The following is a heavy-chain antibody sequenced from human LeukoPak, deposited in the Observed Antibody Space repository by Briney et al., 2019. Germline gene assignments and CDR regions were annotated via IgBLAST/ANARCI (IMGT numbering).Heavy chain of an antibody. V-gene: IGHV4-39*01. CDR3: ARLTLGYSSGWGYWYFDL. J-gene: IGHJ2*01. D-gene: IGHD6-19*01. CDR2: IYYSGST. CDR1: GGSISSSSYY. Sequence: PSETLSLTCTVSGGSISSSSYYWGWIRQPPGKGLEWIGSIYYSGSTYYNPSLKSRVTISVDTSKNQFSLKLSSVTAADTAVYYCARLTLGYSSGWGYWYFDLSGRGTLVTVSS.